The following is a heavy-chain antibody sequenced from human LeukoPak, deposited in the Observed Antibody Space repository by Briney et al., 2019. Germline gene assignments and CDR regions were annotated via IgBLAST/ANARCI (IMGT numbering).Heavy chain of an antibody. CDR1: GFTFSSYA. CDR3: AKERYSGYDFGYYFDY. V-gene: IGHV3-23*01. D-gene: IGHD5-12*01. J-gene: IGHJ4*02. Sequence: QPGGSLRLSCAASGFTFSSYAMSWVRQAPGKGLEWVSAISGSGGSTYYTDSVKGRFTISRDNSKNTLYLQMNSLRAEDTAVYYCAKERYSGYDFGYYFDYWGQGTLVTVSS. CDR2: ISGSGGST.